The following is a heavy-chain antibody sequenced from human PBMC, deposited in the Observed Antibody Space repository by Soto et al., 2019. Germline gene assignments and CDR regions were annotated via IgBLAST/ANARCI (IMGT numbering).Heavy chain of an antibody. Sequence: GGSLRLSCAASGFTFSGSAMHWVRQASGKGLEWVGRIRSKANSYATAYAASVKGRFTISRDDSKNTAYLQMNSLKTEDTAVYYCTRLAYDFWPDDAFDIWGQGTMVTVSS. D-gene: IGHD3-3*01. CDR2: IRSKANSYAT. CDR3: TRLAYDFWPDDAFDI. V-gene: IGHV3-73*01. CDR1: GFTFSGSA. J-gene: IGHJ3*02.